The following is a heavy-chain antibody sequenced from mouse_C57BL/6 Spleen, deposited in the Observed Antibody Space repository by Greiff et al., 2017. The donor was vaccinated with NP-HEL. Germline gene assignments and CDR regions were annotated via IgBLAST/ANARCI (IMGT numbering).Heavy chain of an antibody. D-gene: IGHD2-1*01. V-gene: IGHV1-64*01. CDR1: GYTFTSYW. Sequence: QVQLQQPGAELVKPGASVKLSCKASGYTFTSYWMHWVKQRPGQGLEWIGMIRSNSGRTNYNEKFKSKATLTVDKSSSTAYMQLSSLTSEDSAVYYCARLYGNYPVYFDYWGQGTTLTVSS. J-gene: IGHJ2*01. CDR2: IRSNSGRT. CDR3: ARLYGNYPVYFDY.